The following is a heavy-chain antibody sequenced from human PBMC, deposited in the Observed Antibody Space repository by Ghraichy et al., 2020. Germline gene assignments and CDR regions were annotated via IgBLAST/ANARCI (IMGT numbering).Heavy chain of an antibody. D-gene: IGHD2-15*01. Sequence: GGSLRLSCAASGFTFSSYAMSWVRQAPGKGLEWVSAISGSGGSTYYADSVKGRFTISRDNCKNTLYLQMNSLRAEDTAVYYCEVVVAATHSVYFDYWGQGTLLTVSS. V-gene: IGHV3-23*01. CDR3: EVVVAATHSVYFDY. CDR2: ISGSGGST. J-gene: IGHJ4*02. CDR1: GFTFSSYA.